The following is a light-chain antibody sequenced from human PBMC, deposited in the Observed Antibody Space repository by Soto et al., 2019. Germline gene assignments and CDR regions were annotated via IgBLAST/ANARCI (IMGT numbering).Light chain of an antibody. J-gene: IGLJ2*01. CDR2: DNN. V-gene: IGLV1-51*01. Sequence: QSVLTQPPSVSAAPGQKVTISCSGSSSNIGNNFVSWYQHLPGTAPKLLIYDNNKRPSGIPDRFSGTKSGTSATLGITGLQTGDEAHYYCATWDSSLIAGVFGGGTKVTVI. CDR3: ATWDSSLIAGV. CDR1: SSNIGNNF.